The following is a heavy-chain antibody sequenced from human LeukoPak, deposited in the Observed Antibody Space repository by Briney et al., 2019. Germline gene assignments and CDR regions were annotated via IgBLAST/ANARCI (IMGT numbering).Heavy chain of an antibody. J-gene: IGHJ4*02. Sequence: GGSLRLSCAASGFTFSSYGMHWVRQAPGKGLEWVSYISSSSSTIYYADSVKGRFTISRDNAKNSLYLQMNSLRDEDTAVYYCARDLRNIGYCTGGVCSGSFDYWGQGTLVTVSS. D-gene: IGHD2-8*02. CDR3: ARDLRNIGYCTGGVCSGSFDY. CDR1: GFTFSSYG. V-gene: IGHV3-48*02. CDR2: ISSSSSTI.